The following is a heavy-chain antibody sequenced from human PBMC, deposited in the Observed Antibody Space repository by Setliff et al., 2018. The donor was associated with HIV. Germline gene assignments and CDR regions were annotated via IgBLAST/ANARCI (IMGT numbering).Heavy chain of an antibody. J-gene: IGHJ6*02. CDR1: GFTFSRYA. CDR2: ISGRGGGP. V-gene: IGHV3-23*01. CDR3: AKRGPEQTVAGARKYYNAMDV. Sequence: AGGSLRLSCAASGFTFSRYAMSWVRQAPGKGLEWVSSISGRGGGPYYAESAKGRFTISRDNSQNTLYLQMNSLRAEDTAVYYCAKRGPEQTVAGARKYYNAMDVWGQGTAVTVSS. D-gene: IGHD6-19*01.